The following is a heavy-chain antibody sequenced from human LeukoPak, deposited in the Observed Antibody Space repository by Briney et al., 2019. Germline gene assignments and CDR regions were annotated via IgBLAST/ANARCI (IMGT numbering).Heavy chain of an antibody. V-gene: IGHV3-30-3*01. CDR1: GFTFSSYA. D-gene: IGHD2-15*01. CDR3: ARGVLLPYFDY. Sequence: GGSLRLSCAASGFTFSSYAMHWVRQAPGKGLEWVAVISYDGSNKYYADSVKGRFTISRDNSKNTLHLQMNSLRAEDTAVYYCARGVLLPYFDYWGQGTLVTVSS. J-gene: IGHJ4*02. CDR2: ISYDGSNK.